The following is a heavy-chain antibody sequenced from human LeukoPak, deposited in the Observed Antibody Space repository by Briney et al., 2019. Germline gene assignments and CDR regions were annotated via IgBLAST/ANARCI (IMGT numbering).Heavy chain of an antibody. CDR3: AASAAGTQKLDY. D-gene: IGHD6-13*01. V-gene: IGHV3-11*03. CDR1: GFTFSDYY. Sequence: PGGSLRLSCAASGFTFSDYYMSWIRQAPGKGLEWVSHISSSSSYTNYADSVKGRFTISRDNAKNSLYLQMNSLRAEDTAVYYCAASAAGTQKLDYWGQGTLVTVSS. CDR2: ISSSSSYT. J-gene: IGHJ4*02.